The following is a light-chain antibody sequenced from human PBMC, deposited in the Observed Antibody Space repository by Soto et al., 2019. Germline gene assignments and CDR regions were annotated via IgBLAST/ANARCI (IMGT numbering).Light chain of an antibody. Sequence: EVVVTQSPDIVSVSPGESATLFCRTSQSVSTNLAWYQQKPGQAPRLLISGAVTRATGVSARFSGRGSGTEFTLTITSLQSEDLGVYYCQQYEYWPPRTFGQGTRVEIK. CDR1: QSVSTN. V-gene: IGKV3-15*01. CDR3: QQYEYWPPRT. CDR2: GAV. J-gene: IGKJ1*01.